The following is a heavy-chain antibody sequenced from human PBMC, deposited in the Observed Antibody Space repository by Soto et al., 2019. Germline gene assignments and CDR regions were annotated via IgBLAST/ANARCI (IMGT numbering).Heavy chain of an antibody. CDR2: INPSGGST. J-gene: IGHJ6*02. D-gene: IGHD3-10*01. CDR3: ARARGMVRGVTSPNYYDGMDV. V-gene: IGHV1-46*01. CDR1: GYTFTSYY. Sequence: ASVTVSCLASGYTFTSYYMHWVRQAPGQGLEWMGIINPSGGSTSYAQKFQGRVTMTRDTSTSTVYMEQSSLRSVDTAVYYCARARGMVRGVTSPNYYDGMDVWGQGTTVTVSS.